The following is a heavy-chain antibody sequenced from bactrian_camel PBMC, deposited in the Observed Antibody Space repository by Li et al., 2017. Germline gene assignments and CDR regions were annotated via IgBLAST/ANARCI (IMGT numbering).Heavy chain of an antibody. CDR1: ESHNVDYC. V-gene: IGHV3S55*01. J-gene: IGHJ4*01. Sequence: HVQLVESGGGSAQAGGSLRLTCVLTESHNVDYCMGWYRQATGKEREEVAVIDADGETTYADSVKGRFAISQDNSKRTLWLQMNDLKPEDTAMYYCAADRCYPGWSRTGDEFPYWGRGTQVTVS. CDR2: IDADGET. CDR3: AADRCYPGWSRTGDEFPY. D-gene: IGHD2*01.